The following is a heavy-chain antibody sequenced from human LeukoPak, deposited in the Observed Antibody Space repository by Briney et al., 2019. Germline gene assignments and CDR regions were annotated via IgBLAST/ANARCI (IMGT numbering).Heavy chain of an antibody. CDR3: ARGGYSYGYYMDV. D-gene: IGHD5-18*01. V-gene: IGHV4-59*07. Sequence: SDTLPLPCALWGGPNKRYYWRWLPHPPGKGLEGGGYIYYSGSTNYNPSLKSRVTISVDTSKNQFSLKLSSVTAADTAVYYCARGGYSYGYYMDVWGKGTTVTVSS. J-gene: IGHJ6*03. CDR2: IYYSGST. CDR1: GGPNKRYY.